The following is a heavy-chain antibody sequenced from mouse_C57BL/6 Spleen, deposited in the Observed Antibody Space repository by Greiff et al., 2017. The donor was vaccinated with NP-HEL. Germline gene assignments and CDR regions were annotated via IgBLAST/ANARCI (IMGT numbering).Heavy chain of an antibody. V-gene: IGHV5-4*01. D-gene: IGHD3-1*01. CDR1: GFTFSSYA. CDR3: ARDDDASAWFAY. J-gene: IGHJ3*01. CDR2: ISDGGSYT. Sequence: EVQLVESGGGLVKPGGSLKLSCAASGFTFSSYAMSWVRQTPEKRLEWVATISDGGSYTYYPDNVKGRFTISRDNAKNNLYLQMSHLKSEDTAMYYCARDDDASAWFAYWGQGTLVTVSA.